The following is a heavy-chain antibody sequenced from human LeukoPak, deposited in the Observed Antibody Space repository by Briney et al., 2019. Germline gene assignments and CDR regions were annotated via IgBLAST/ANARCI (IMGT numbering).Heavy chain of an antibody. Sequence: PSETLSLTCTVSGGSISSGDYYWSWIRQPPGKGLEWIGYIYYSGRTYYNPSLKSRVTISVDTSKNQFSLKLSSVTAADTAVYYCARGGHSSSWYVVGFDPWGQGTLVTVSS. D-gene: IGHD6-13*01. J-gene: IGHJ5*02. CDR1: GGSISSGDYY. CDR3: ARGGHSSSWYVVGFDP. V-gene: IGHV4-30-4*01. CDR2: IYYSGRT.